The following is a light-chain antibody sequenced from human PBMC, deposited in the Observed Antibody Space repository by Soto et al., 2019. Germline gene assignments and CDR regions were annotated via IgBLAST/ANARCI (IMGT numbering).Light chain of an antibody. J-gene: IGKJ4*01. CDR3: QQFNAYPLT. Sequence: DIQLTQSPSFLSASVGDRVTISCRASQGISDYLAWYQQKPGKAPKLLIYGASTLQTGVPSRFSGSASGTEFTLTISSLQPEDFATYFCQQFNAYPLTFGGGTKLEIK. CDR1: QGISDY. CDR2: GAS. V-gene: IGKV1-9*01.